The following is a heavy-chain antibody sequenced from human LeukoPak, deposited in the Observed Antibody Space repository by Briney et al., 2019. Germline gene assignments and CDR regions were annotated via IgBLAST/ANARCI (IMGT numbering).Heavy chain of an antibody. V-gene: IGHV3-48*03. J-gene: IGHJ4*02. CDR1: GFTFSSYE. Sequence: GGSLRLSCAASGFTFSSYEMNRVRQAPGKGLEWVSYISSSGSTIYYADSVKGRFTISRDNAKNSLYLQMNSLRAEDTAVYYCARLYSSSSGLRASDYWGQGTLVTVSS. CDR3: ARLYSSSSGLRASDY. CDR2: ISSSGSTI. D-gene: IGHD6-6*01.